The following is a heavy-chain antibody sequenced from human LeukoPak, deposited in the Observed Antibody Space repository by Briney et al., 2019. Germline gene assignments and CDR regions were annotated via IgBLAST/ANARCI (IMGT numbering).Heavy chain of an antibody. J-gene: IGHJ4*02. V-gene: IGHV1-69*01. CDR3: ASEGYCGGDCYYLDY. CDR1: GGTFTSYA. CDR2: VIPIFGGA. D-gene: IGHD2-21*02. Sequence: GASVKASCKASGGTFTSYAISWVRQAPGQGLEWMGGVIPIFGGANYAQKFQGRGTITADESTSTAYMELSSLRSEDTAVYYCASEGYCGGDCYYLDYWGQGTLVTVSS.